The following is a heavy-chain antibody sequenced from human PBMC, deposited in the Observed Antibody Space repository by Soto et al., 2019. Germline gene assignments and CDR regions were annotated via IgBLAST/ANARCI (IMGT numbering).Heavy chain of an antibody. V-gene: IGHV3-48*01. CDR2: ISSSSSTI. Sequence: PGGSLRLSCAASGFTFSSYSMNWVRQAPGKGLEWVSYISSSSSTIYYADSVKGRFTISRDNAKNSLYLQMNSLRAEDTAVYYCARDLKYSSGWPIDYWGQGTLVTVSS. CDR1: GFTFSSYS. J-gene: IGHJ4*02. CDR3: ARDLKYSSGWPIDY. D-gene: IGHD6-19*01.